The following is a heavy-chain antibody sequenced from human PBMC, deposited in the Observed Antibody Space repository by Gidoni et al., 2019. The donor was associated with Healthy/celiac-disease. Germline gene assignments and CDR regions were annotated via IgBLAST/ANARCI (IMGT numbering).Heavy chain of an antibody. D-gene: IGHD6-19*01. V-gene: IGHV3-23*04. CDR2: ISGSGGST. J-gene: IGHJ4*02. CDR3: AKGRSGWYGGYFDY. Sequence: EGQLGESGGGLGQPGGTLRLSCDASGFTVSSYARSWVRHAPGKGLVWVSAISGSGGSTYYADSVQCRFTISRDNSQITLYLQMNSLRAEVTAVYYCAKGRSGWYGGYFDYWGQGTLVTVSS. CDR1: GFTVSSYA.